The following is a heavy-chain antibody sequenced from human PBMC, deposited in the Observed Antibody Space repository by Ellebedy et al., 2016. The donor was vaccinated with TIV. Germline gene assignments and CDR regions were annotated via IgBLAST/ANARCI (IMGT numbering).Heavy chain of an antibody. CDR1: GFTFSSYS. D-gene: IGHD3-10*01. CDR2: INRSGST. CDR3: ARFGSY. Sequence: GSLRLSXAASGFTFSSYSMNWIRQPPGKGLEWIGEINRSGSTNYSPSLKSRVTISVDTSKNHFSLKLSSVTAADTAVYYCARFGSYWGQGTLVTVSS. J-gene: IGHJ4*02. V-gene: IGHV4-34*01.